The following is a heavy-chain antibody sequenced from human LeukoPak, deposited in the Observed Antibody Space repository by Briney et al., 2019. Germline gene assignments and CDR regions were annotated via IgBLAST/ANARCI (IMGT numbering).Heavy chain of an antibody. J-gene: IGHJ4*02. V-gene: IGHV1-24*01. CDR3: ATAGFPGIVATIKFDY. CDR2: FDAEDGET. D-gene: IGHD5-12*01. CDR1: VYTLTELS. Sequence: ASVKVSCKVSVYTLTELSMHWVRQAPGKGRAWMGGFDAEDGETIYAQKSQGRVTMTENTSTATAYMELSSLRSEDTAVYYCATAGFPGIVATIKFDYWGQGTLVTVSS.